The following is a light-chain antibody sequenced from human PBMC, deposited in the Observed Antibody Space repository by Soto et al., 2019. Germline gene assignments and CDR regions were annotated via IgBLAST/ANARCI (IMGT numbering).Light chain of an antibody. J-gene: IGKJ1*01. CDR1: QRISTW. CDR2: DTS. Sequence: DIQMTQSPSTLSGSVGDRVTITCRASQRISTWLAWYQQRPGKAPKLLNYDTSNLESGVPSRFSGSGSGTEFTLTISSLQPDDFATYYCQQYNSFWSFGQGTKVDI. V-gene: IGKV1-5*01. CDR3: QQYNSFWS.